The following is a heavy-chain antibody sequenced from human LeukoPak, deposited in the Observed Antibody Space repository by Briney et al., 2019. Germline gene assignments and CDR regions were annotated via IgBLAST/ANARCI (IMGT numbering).Heavy chain of an antibody. D-gene: IGHD6-19*01. CDR2: INSNGSST. V-gene: IGHV3-74*01. CDR1: GFTFSSYW. CDR3: ARGDSSGHKYYYYYGMDV. Sequence: PGGSLRLSCAASGFTFSSYWMHWVRQAPGKGLVWVSRINSNGSSTNYADSVKGRFTISRDNAKNTLYLQMNSLRAEYTAVYYCARGDSSGHKYYYYYGMDVWGKGTTVTVSS. J-gene: IGHJ6*04.